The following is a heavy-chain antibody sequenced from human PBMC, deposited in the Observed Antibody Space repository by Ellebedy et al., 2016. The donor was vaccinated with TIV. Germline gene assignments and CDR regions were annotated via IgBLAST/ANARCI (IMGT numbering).Heavy chain of an antibody. CDR1: GGSISSYY. V-gene: IGHV4-59*01. CDR3: ARDQFGLGSDAFDI. Sequence: SETLSLTXTVSGGSISSYYWSWIRQPPGKGLEWIGYIYYSGSTNYNPSLKSRVTISVDTSKNQFSLKLSSVTAADTAVYYCARDQFGLGSDAFDIWGQGTLVTVSS. CDR2: IYYSGST. D-gene: IGHD3/OR15-3a*01. J-gene: IGHJ3*02.